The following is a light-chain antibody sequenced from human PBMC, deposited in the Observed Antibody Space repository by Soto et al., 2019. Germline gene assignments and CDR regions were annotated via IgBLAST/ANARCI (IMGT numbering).Light chain of an antibody. Sequence: EIVLTQSPGTLSLSPGEGATLSCRASQSVGNNYLAWFHQKPGQTPRLLIYNTFTRATGIPDRFSGSGSGTDFTLTISRLEPEDSAVYYCHQYATSPLTFGGGTKVEIK. J-gene: IGKJ4*01. CDR3: HQYATSPLT. V-gene: IGKV3-20*01. CDR1: QSVGNNY. CDR2: NTF.